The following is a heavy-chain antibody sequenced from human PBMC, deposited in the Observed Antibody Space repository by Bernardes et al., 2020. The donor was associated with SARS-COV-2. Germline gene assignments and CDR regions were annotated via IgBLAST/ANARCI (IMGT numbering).Heavy chain of an antibody. V-gene: IGHV3-9*01. J-gene: IGHJ4*02. CDR1: GFTFDDYA. CDR3: AKGGIYGDYGSFDY. D-gene: IGHD4-17*01. CDR2: ISWNSGSI. Sequence: SLRLSCAASGFTFDDYAMHWVRQAPGKGLEWVSGISWNSGSIGYADSVKGRFTISRDNAKNSLYLQMNSLRAEDTALYYCAKGGIYGDYGSFDYWGQGTLVTVSS.